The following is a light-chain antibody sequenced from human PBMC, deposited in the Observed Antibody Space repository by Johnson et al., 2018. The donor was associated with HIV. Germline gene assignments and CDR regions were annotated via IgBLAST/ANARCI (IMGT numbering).Light chain of an antibody. CDR3: GTWDSSLSAGEV. Sequence: QSVLTQPPSVSAAPGQKVTISCSGSSSNIGNNYVSWYQQLPGTAPKLLIYENNKRPSGIPDRFSGSKSGTSATLGITGLQTGDEADYYFGTWDSSLSAGEVFVTGTKVTVL. V-gene: IGLV1-51*02. J-gene: IGLJ1*01. CDR2: ENN. CDR1: SSNIGNNY.